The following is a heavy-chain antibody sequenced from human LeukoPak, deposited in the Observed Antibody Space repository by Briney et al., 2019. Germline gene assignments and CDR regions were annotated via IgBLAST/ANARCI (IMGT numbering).Heavy chain of an antibody. CDR1: GYTFTIYG. J-gene: IGHJ4*02. Sequence: ASVKVSCKASGYTFTIYGIGWVRQAPGQGLEWMGWINTNTGNPTYAQGFTGRFVFSLDTSVSTAYLQISSLKAEDTAVYYCARGTTGDPGDYWGQGTLVTVSS. CDR3: ARGTTGDPGDY. V-gene: IGHV7-4-1*02. CDR2: INTNTGNP. D-gene: IGHD7-27*01.